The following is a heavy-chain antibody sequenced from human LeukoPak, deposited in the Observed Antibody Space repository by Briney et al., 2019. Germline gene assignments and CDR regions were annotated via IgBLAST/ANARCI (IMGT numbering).Heavy chain of an antibody. J-gene: IGHJ6*02. CDR3: AKDLRPYSSKPYYYYGMDV. V-gene: IGHV3-30*18. D-gene: IGHD6-13*01. Sequence: GGSLRLSCAASGFTFRTYGMHWVRQAPGKGLEWVAVISYDGRNKYYADSVKGRFTISRDNSKNTLYLQMNSLRAEDTAVYLCAKDLRPYSSKPYYYYGMDVWGQGTTVTVSS. CDR2: ISYDGRNK. CDR1: GFTFRTYG.